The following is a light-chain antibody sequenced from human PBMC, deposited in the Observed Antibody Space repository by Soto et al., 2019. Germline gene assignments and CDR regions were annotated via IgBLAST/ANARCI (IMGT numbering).Light chain of an antibody. CDR3: QQYNNWPRT. CDR1: QSVSSN. CDR2: GAS. J-gene: IGKJ1*01. V-gene: IGKV3-15*01. Sequence: IVLTQSPATLSLSPGERATLSWMASQSVSSNLAWYQQKPGQAPRLRIYGASTRATGIPARFSGSGSGTEFTLTISSLKSEDFEVYYCQQYNNWPRTFGQGTKVDIK.